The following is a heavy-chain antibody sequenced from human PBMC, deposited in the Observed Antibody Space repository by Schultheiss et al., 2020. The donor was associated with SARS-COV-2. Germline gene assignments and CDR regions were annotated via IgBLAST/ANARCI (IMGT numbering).Heavy chain of an antibody. J-gene: IGHJ4*02. CDR3: AKTHFYFDY. CDR1: GFTFSSYS. CDR2: ISYDGSNK. Sequence: GESLKISCAASGFTFSSYSMNWVRQAPGKGLEWVAVISYDGSNKYYADSVKGRFTISRDNSKNTLYLQMNSLRAEDTAVYYCAKTHFYFDYWGQGTLVTVSS. V-gene: IGHV3-30*18.